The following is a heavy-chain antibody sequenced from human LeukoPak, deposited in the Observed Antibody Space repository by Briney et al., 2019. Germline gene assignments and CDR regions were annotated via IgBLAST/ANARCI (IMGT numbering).Heavy chain of an antibody. J-gene: IGHJ4*02. V-gene: IGHV4-39*07. CDR3: ARVARLYGDPSYSDY. Sequence: SETLSLTCTVSGGSISSNSYYWGWIRQPLGKELEWIGSIYYSGSTYYNPSLKSRVTVSVDTSKNQFSLKLSSVTAADTAVYYCARVARLYGDPSYSDYWGQGTLVTVSS. CDR1: GGSISSNSYY. D-gene: IGHD4-17*01. CDR2: IYYSGST.